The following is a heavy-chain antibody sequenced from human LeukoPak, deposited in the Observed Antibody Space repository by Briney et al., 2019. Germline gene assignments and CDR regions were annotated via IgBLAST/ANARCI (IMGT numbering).Heavy chain of an antibody. V-gene: IGHV3-23*01. CDR3: ARDIEVST. D-gene: IGHD6-19*01. Sequence: GGSLRLSCAASGFTFSDSAMTWVRQTPGKGLEWVSLISLNGANAYYPDSVKGRFTISRDNSKDTLYLQMNSLRPEDTAIYYCARDIEVSTWGLGTMVTVSS. J-gene: IGHJ3*01. CDR1: GFTFSDSA. CDR2: ISLNGANA.